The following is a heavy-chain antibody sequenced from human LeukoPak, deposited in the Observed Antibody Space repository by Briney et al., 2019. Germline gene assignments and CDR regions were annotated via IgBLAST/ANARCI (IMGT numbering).Heavy chain of an antibody. CDR1: GFTFSNAW. CDR2: IKSKTDGGTT. D-gene: IGHD4-17*01. V-gene: IGHV3-15*07. CDR3: AKDSINGDYSSN. Sequence: GGSLRLSCAASGFTFSNAWMNWVRQAPGKGLEWVGRIKSKTDGGTTDYAAPVKGRFTISRDDSKNTLYLQMNSLRAEDTAVYYCAKDSINGDYSSNWGQGILVTVSS. J-gene: IGHJ4*02.